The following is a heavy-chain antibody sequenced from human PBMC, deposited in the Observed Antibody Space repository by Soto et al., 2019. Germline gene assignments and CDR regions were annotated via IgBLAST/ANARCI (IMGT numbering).Heavy chain of an antibody. J-gene: IGHJ6*02. CDR1: VGTFSSYA. CDR3: ARVGSSGSHYYYGMDV. CDR2: IIPIFGTA. Sequence: QVQLVQSGAEVKKPGSSVKVSCKASVGTFSSYAISWVRQAPGQGLEWMGGIIPIFGTANYAQKFQGRVTITADESTSTAYMELSSLRSEDTAVYYCARVGSSGSHYYYGMDVWGQGTTVTVSS. D-gene: IGHD6-19*01. V-gene: IGHV1-69*12.